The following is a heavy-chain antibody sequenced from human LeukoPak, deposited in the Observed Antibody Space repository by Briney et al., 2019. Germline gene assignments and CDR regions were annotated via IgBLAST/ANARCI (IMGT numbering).Heavy chain of an antibody. J-gene: IGHJ5*02. Sequence: SPTLSLAFTVSGGSISSGGYYWSWIRRHPGKGLEWIGYIYYSGSTYYNPSLKRRVTISVDTSKNQFSLKLSSVTAADTAVYYCARVLTDFWSGYYNWFDPWGQGTLVTVSS. V-gene: IGHV4-31*03. CDR1: GGSISSGGYY. D-gene: IGHD3-3*01. CDR2: IYYSGST. CDR3: ARVLTDFWSGYYNWFDP.